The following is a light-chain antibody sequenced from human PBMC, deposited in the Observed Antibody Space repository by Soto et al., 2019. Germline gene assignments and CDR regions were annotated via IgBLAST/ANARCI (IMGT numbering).Light chain of an antibody. CDR3: FSYAGNYIYV. CDR2: DVT. Sequence: QSVLTQPRSVSGSPGQSVTISCTGTRSDVGAYNAVSWYQQNPGKAPKFMIYDVTKRPSGVPDRFSGSKSGNTASLTISGLQAEDEADYYCFSYAGNYIYVFGTGTKVTVL. J-gene: IGLJ1*01. V-gene: IGLV2-11*01. CDR1: RSDVGAYNA.